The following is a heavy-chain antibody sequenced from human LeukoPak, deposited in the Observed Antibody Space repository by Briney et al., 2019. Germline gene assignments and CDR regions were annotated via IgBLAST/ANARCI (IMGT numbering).Heavy chain of an antibody. CDR3: ASSIAARRQFDY. J-gene: IGHJ4*02. V-gene: IGHV3-53*01. CDR1: GFTVSSNY. CDR2: IYSGGST. Sequence: GGSLRLSCAASGFTVSSNYMSWVRQAPGKGLEWVSVIYSGGSTYYADSVKGRFTISRDNSKNTLYLQMNSLRAADTAVYYCASSIAARRQFDYWGQGTLVTVSS. D-gene: IGHD6-6*01.